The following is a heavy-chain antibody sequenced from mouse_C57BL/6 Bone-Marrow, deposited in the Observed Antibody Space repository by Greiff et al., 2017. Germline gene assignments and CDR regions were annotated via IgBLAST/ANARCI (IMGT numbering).Heavy chain of an antibody. CDR2: ISGGGGNT. V-gene: IGHV5-9*01. CDR1: GFTFSSYT. D-gene: IGHD3-2*02. J-gene: IGHJ4*01. CDR3: ASLPTAQATGYAMDY. Sequence: DVKLVESGGGLVKPGGSLKLSCAASGFTFSSYTMSWVRQTPEKRLEWVATISGGGGNTYYPDSVKGRFTISRDNAKNTLYLQMSSLRSEDTALYYCASLPTAQATGYAMDYWGQGTAVTVSS.